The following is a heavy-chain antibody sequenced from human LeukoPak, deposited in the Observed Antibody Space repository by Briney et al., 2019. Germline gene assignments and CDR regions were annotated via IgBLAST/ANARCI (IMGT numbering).Heavy chain of an antibody. D-gene: IGHD6-19*01. CDR1: GFTFSSSA. Sequence: GGSLRLSCAASGFTFSSSAMSWVRQAPGKGLVWVSRMNSDGSSTSYADSVKGRFTISRDNAKNTLYLQMNSLRAEDTAVYYCARALAVAGTGGFDPWGQGTLVTVSS. V-gene: IGHV3-74*01. CDR2: MNSDGSST. J-gene: IGHJ5*02. CDR3: ARALAVAGTGGFDP.